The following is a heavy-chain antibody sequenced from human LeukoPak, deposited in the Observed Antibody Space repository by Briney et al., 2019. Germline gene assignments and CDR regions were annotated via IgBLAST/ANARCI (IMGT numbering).Heavy chain of an antibody. CDR1: GYSFTSYD. CDR3: ASPSLSSSNYYYYYMDV. V-gene: IGHV1-8*01. J-gene: IGHJ6*03. Sequence: ASVKVSCKASGYSFTSYDINWVRQATGQGLEWMGWMNPNSGNTGYAQRFQGRFTLTRETFISTAYMELSSLRSDDTAVYYCASPSLSSSNYYYYYMDVWGKGTTVTVSS. D-gene: IGHD6-6*01. CDR2: MNPNSGNT.